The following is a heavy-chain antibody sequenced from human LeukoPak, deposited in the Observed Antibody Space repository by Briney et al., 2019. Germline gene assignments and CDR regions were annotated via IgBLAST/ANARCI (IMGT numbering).Heavy chain of an antibody. CDR2: ISGSAGDT. J-gene: IGHJ4*02. V-gene: IGHV3-23*01. Sequence: GGSLRLSCAASGFTFRSYAMSWLRQAPGKGREWVSAISGSAGDTYYAGSVKGRFTISRDNSKNTLYLQMNSLRAEDTAAYYCAKSVVVVPAADDYWGQGTLVTVSS. D-gene: IGHD2-2*01. CDR3: AKSVVVVPAADDY. CDR1: GFTFRSYA.